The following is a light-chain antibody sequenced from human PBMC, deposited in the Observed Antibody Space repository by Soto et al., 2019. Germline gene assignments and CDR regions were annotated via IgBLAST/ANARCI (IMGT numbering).Light chain of an antibody. CDR1: QSVSSN. CDR2: GAS. J-gene: IGKJ4*02. Sequence: EIVMTHSPATLSVSPCERATLSSRASQSVSSNLAWYQQKPGQAPRLLIYGASTRATGIPARLCGSGSGTECTLTFSGLLSEDCAVYCCQLYKNWLTFGGGTKVDIK. V-gene: IGKV3-15*01. CDR3: QLYKNWLT.